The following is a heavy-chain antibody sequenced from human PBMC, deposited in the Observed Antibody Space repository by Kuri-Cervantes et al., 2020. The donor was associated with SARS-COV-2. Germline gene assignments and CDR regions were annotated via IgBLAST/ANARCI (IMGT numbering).Heavy chain of an antibody. Sequence: SETLSLTCTVSGGSISTYYWSWLRQPPGKGLEWIGYISYSGSTNYNPSLKSRVTISVDTSKNQFSLKLSSVTAADTAVYYCARSEVLRFLEWLSGDGMDVWGQGTTVTVSS. CDR3: ARSEVLRFLEWLSGDGMDV. CDR2: ISYSGST. CDR1: GGSISTYY. V-gene: IGHV4-59*08. J-gene: IGHJ6*02. D-gene: IGHD3-3*01.